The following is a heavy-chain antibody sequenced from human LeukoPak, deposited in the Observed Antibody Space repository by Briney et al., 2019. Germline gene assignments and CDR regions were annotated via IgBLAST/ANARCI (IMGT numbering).Heavy chain of an antibody. CDR3: ARDPGSSSWYDYYYGMDV. CDR2: ISGSGGST. Sequence: PGGSLRLSCAASGFTFSSYAMSWVRQAPGKGLEWVSAISGSGGSTYYADSVKGRFTISRDNSKNTLYLQMNSLRAEDTAVYYCARDPGSSSWYDYYYGMDVWGQGTTVTVSS. J-gene: IGHJ6*02. D-gene: IGHD6-13*01. V-gene: IGHV3-23*01. CDR1: GFTFSSYA.